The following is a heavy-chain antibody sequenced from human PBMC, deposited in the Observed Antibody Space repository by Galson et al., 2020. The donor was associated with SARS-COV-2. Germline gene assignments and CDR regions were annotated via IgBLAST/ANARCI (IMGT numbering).Heavy chain of an antibody. V-gene: IGHV3-15*01. CDR1: GFTFSNAW. D-gene: IGHD2-15*01. CDR3: TTEKEDSVVVVAAALYYYYYGMDV. Sequence: GGSLRLSCAASGFTFSNAWMSWVRQAPGKGLEWVGRIKSKTDGGTTDYAAPVKGRFTISRDDSKNTLYLQMNSLKTEDTAVYYCTTEKEDSVVVVAAALYYYYYGMDVWGQGTTVTVSS. CDR2: IKSKTDGGTT. J-gene: IGHJ6*02.